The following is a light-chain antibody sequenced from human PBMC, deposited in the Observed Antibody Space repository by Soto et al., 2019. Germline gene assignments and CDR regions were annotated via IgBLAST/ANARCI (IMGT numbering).Light chain of an antibody. J-gene: IGKJ4*01. CDR3: QQANSFPLT. Sequence: DIQMTQSPSSVSASVGDRVSITCRASQDISSWVAWYQQRPGKAPKLLIYAATILQSGVPSRFSGSGSGTAFTLTISNLQPEDFASYFCQQANSFPLTFGQGTKVDIK. CDR2: AAT. CDR1: QDISSW. V-gene: IGKV1-12*01.